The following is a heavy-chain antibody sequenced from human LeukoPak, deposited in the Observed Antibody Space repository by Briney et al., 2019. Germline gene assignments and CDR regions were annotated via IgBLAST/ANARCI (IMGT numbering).Heavy chain of an antibody. CDR2: IYYSGST. CDR1: GGSISSSSYY. CDR3: ASSGISSSPSHYYYYYMDV. D-gene: IGHD6-6*01. V-gene: IGHV4-39*01. Sequence: SETLSLTCTVSGGSISSSSYYGGWIRQPPGKGLEWIGSIYYSGSTYYNPSLKSRVTLSVDTSKNQFSLQLNSVTPEDTAVYYCASSGISSSPSHYYYYYMDVWGKGTTVTVSS. J-gene: IGHJ6*03.